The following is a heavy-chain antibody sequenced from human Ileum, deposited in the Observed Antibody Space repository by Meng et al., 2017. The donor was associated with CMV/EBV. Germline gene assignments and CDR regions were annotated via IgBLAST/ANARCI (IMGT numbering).Heavy chain of an antibody. V-gene: IGHV3-23*01. CDR1: GITFSSYA. CDR2: ISGSGGSI. Sequence: GESLKISCAASGITFSSYAMSWVRQAPGKGLEWVSAISGSGGSIDYAGSVKGRFTMSRDDSKNTLYLQMNSLRAEDTAVYYCAKHGAAIAYCYGMDVWGQGTTVTVSS. D-gene: IGHD2-2*02. J-gene: IGHJ6*02. CDR3: AKHGAAIAYCYGMDV.